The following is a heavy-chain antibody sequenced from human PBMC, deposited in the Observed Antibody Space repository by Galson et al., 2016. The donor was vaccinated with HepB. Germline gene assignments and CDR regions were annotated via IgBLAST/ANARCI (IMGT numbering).Heavy chain of an antibody. Sequence: SVKVSCKASGYTLTDFAILWVRQAPGQRLEWMGWINTGNGNTKYSQKFQGRVTFTRETSASTAYMELSSLRSEDTAVYYCARDTYCGGGSCYGLDYWGQGTLVTVSS. CDR3: ARDTYCGGGSCYGLDY. J-gene: IGHJ4*02. CDR2: INTGNGNT. D-gene: IGHD2-15*01. V-gene: IGHV1-3*04. CDR1: GYTLTDFA.